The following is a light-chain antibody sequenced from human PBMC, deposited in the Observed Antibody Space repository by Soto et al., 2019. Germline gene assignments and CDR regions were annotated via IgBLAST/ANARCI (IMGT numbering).Light chain of an antibody. J-gene: IGKJ2*01. Sequence: DIQMTQSPSSRSASVGNRVTITCLASQRISSYLNWYQQKSGKGTKLLIYAGSSLQSGVPARFSGSGSGTDFTLTISSLQPEDFATYYCQQSYSTPTFGQGTKLEIK. V-gene: IGKV1-39*01. CDR1: QRISSY. CDR3: QQSYSTPT. CDR2: AGS.